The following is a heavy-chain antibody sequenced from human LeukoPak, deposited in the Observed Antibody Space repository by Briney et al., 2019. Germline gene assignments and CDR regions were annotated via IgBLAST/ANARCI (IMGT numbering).Heavy chain of an antibody. Sequence: PGGSLRLSCAASGLNFNTYAMSWVRQAPGKGLEWVSSITSSGDDTFYAESVQGRFTISRDNSRNTLYLHVDSLGVEDTALYYCVSDWGLDYWGQGTLIIVSS. J-gene: IGHJ4*02. CDR1: GLNFNTYA. V-gene: IGHV3-23*01. CDR2: ITSSGDDT. D-gene: IGHD3-16*01. CDR3: VSDWGLDY.